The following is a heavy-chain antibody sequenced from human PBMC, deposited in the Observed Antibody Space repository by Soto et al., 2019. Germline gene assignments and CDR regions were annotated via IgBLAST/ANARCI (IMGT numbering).Heavy chain of an antibody. CDR3: ARNGTYRRSLSQYLGMDV. V-gene: IGHV1-69*01. Sequence: QVQLVQSGAEVKEPGSSVKVSCKASGGTFDDFIMNWVRQTPGQGLEWMGGIVPMFGTATYAEKFKGRVTISATGSTRTADMELTSLRSEDTAVYYCARNGTYRRSLSQYLGMDVWGQGTTVTVS. CDR1: GGTFDDFI. J-gene: IGHJ6*02. D-gene: IGHD2-2*01. CDR2: IVPMFGTA.